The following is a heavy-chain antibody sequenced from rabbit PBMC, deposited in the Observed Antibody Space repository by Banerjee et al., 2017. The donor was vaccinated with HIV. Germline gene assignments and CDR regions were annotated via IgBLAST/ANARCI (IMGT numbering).Heavy chain of an antibody. J-gene: IGHJ6*01. CDR2: ITTSSGST. CDR3: ARGVSSSGRGYGL. D-gene: IGHD4-1*01. Sequence: QQQLEESGGGLVKPGGTLTLTCTVSGFTISSGYYMCWVRQAPGKGLEWIACITTSSGSTWYANWAKGRFTISKTSSTAVTLQMTSLTAAGTATYFCARGVSSSGRGYGLWGPGTLVTVS. V-gene: IGHV1S45*01. CDR1: GFTISSGYY.